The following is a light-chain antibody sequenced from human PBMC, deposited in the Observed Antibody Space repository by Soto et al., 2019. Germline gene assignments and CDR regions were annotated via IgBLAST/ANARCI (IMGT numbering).Light chain of an antibody. V-gene: IGLV2-14*01. CDR3: SSYTTSNTRQIV. CDR1: SSDVVGYNY. CDR2: DVS. J-gene: IGLJ1*01. Sequence: QSALTQPASVSGSPGQSITISCTGTSSDVVGYNYVSWYQQHPGKAPKFIIYDVSNRPSGVSNRFCGSKSGNTASLTISGLQAEDEADYYCSSYTTSNTRQIVFGTGTKVTVL.